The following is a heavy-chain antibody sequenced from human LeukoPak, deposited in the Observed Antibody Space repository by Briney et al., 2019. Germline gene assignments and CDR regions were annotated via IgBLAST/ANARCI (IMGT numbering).Heavy chain of an antibody. D-gene: IGHD1-1*01. V-gene: IGHV4-34*01. CDR2: INHSGST. Sequence: GSLRLSCAASGFTFSSYAMSWIRQPPGKGLEWIGEINHSGSTNYNPSLKSRVTISVDTSKNQFSLKLSSVTAADTAVYYCASLPVTTSSNFDYWGQGTLVTVSS. J-gene: IGHJ4*02. CDR3: ASLPVTTSSNFDY. CDR1: GFTFSSYA.